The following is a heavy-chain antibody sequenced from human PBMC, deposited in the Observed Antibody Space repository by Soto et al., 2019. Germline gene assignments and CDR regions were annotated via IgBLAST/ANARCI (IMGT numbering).Heavy chain of an antibody. Sequence: GGSLRLSCAASGFTVSSNYMSWVRQAPGKGLEWVSVIYSGGSTYYADSVKGRFTISRDNSKNTLYLQMNSLRAEDTAVYYCAREYCGGDCSDYFDYWGQGTLVTVSS. CDR2: IYSGGST. J-gene: IGHJ4*02. CDR3: AREYCGGDCSDYFDY. CDR1: GFTVSSNY. V-gene: IGHV3-66*02. D-gene: IGHD2-21*02.